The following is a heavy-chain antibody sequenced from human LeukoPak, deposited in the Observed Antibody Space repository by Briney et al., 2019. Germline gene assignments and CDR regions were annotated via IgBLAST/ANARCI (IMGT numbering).Heavy chain of an antibody. Sequence: GGSLRLSCAASGFTFSSYSMNWVRQAPGKGLEWVSSISSSSSYIYYADSVKGRFTIFRDNAKNSLYLQMNSLRAEDTAVYYCARDLNGSGTYWDYWGQGTLVTVSS. V-gene: IGHV3-21*01. D-gene: IGHD3-10*01. J-gene: IGHJ4*02. CDR2: ISSSSSYI. CDR3: ARDLNGSGTYWDY. CDR1: GFTFSSYS.